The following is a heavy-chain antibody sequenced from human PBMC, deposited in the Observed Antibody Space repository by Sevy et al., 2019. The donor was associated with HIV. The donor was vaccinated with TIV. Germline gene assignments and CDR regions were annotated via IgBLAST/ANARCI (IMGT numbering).Heavy chain of an antibody. CDR1: GFTFNIYE. D-gene: IGHD3-22*01. CDR2: INDNGVTK. Sequence: GGSLRLSCAASGFTFNIYEINWVRQAPGKGLEWVSYINDNGVTKYYADSVKGRFTISRDNAKNSLYLQMNSLRAEDTAVYYCARKSYYDKRYYYYGMDVWGQGTTVTVSS. V-gene: IGHV3-48*03. J-gene: IGHJ6*02. CDR3: ARKSYYDKRYYYYGMDV.